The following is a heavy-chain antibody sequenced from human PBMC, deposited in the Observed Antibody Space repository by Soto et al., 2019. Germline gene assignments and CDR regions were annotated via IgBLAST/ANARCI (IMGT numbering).Heavy chain of an antibody. J-gene: IGHJ4*02. CDR1: GFTFDDYA. CDR3: AKGGHYDFWSGRTFDY. Sequence: LRLSCAASGFTFDDYAMHWVRQAPGKGLEWVSGISWNSGSIGYADSVKGRFTISRDNAKNSLYLQMNSLRAEDTALYYCAKGGHYDFWSGRTFDYWGQGTLVTVSS. D-gene: IGHD3-3*01. V-gene: IGHV3-9*01. CDR2: ISWNSGSI.